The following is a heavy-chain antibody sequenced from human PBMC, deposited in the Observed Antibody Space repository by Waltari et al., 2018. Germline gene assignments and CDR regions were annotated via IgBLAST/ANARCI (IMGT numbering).Heavy chain of an antibody. CDR2: INHSGST. CDR3: ARDGGGLDY. D-gene: IGHD3-10*01. Sequence: VPLQQWGAGLLKPSETLSLPCAVYGGSLSGYYWSWIRQPPGKGLEWIGEINHSGSTNYNPSLKSRVTISVDTSKNQFSLKLSSVTAADTAVYYCARDGGGLDYWGQGTLVTVSS. V-gene: IGHV4-34*01. J-gene: IGHJ4*02. CDR1: GGSLSGYY.